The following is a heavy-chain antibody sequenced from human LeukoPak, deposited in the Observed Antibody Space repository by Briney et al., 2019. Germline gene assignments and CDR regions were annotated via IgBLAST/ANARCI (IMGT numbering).Heavy chain of an antibody. D-gene: IGHD3-3*01. V-gene: IGHV3-7*01. CDR2: IKQDGSER. J-gene: IGHJ6*03. Sequence: GGSLRLSCAASGFTFSSYWMSWVRQAPGKGLEWVANIKQDGSERYYVDSVKGRFTISRDNAKNSLYLQMNSLRAEDTAVYYCARDFGYYDFWSGYLLMDVWGKGTTVTVSS. CDR3: ARDFGYYDFWSGYLLMDV. CDR1: GFTFSSYW.